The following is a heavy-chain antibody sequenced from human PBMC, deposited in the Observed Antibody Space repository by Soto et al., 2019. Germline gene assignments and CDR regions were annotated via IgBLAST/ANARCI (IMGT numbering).Heavy chain of an antibody. Sequence: QVQLVQSGAEVKKPGSSVKVSCKASGDTFNFYTISWVRQAPGQGLEWMGRIIPMLGMSNYAQKLQDRVTIIADKSKSTAYMQLSSLRSEDTAIYYCATSYGSGSRPFDYWGQGTLVTVSS. J-gene: IGHJ4*02. D-gene: IGHD3-10*01. CDR1: GDTFNFYT. CDR2: IIPMLGMS. CDR3: ATSYGSGSRPFDY. V-gene: IGHV1-69*02.